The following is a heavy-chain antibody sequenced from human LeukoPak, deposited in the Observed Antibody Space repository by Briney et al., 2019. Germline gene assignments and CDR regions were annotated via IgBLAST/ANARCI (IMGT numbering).Heavy chain of an antibody. CDR2: IYYSGST. CDR3: AKAVADAFDI. Sequence: SETLSLTCTVSGGSISSSSYYWGWIRQPPGKGLEWIGSIYYSGSTYYNPSLKSRVTISVGTSKNQFSLKLSSVTAADTAVYYCAKAVADAFDIWGQGTMVTVSS. V-gene: IGHV4-39*01. D-gene: IGHD6-19*01. J-gene: IGHJ3*02. CDR1: GGSISSSSYY.